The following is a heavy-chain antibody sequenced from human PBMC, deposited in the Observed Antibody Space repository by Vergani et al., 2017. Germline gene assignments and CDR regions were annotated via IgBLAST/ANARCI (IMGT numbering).Heavy chain of an antibody. J-gene: IGHJ5*01. CDR1: GFTFSSHG. D-gene: IGHD1/OR15-1a*01. CDR2: ICYDGSNK. CDR3: ARWVNEQRFDS. V-gene: IGHV3-33*01. Sequence: VQLVESEGGVVQPGRSLTLSCVASGFTFSSHGMHWVRQAPGKGLEWVAVICYDGSNKYYGDSVKGRFTISRDNSKNTLYLQMNSRRVEDTAVYYCARWVNEQRFDSWGQGTLVTVSS.